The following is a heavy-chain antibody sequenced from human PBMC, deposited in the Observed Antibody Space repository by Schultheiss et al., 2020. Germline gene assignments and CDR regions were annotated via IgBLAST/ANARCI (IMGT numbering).Heavy chain of an antibody. CDR2: ISSSSSYI. CDR3: ARGGDETYYYDSSGHH. D-gene: IGHD3-22*01. CDR1: GFTFSSYS. J-gene: IGHJ5*02. V-gene: IGHV3-21*01. Sequence: GESLKISCAASGFTFSSYSMNWVRQAPGKGLEWVSSISSSSSYIYYADSVKGRFTISRDNAKNSLYLQMNSLRAEDTAVYYCARGGDETYYYDSSGHHWGQGTLVTVSS.